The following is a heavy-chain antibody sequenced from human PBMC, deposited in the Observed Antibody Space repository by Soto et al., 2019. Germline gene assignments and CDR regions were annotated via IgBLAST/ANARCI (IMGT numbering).Heavy chain of an antibody. CDR3: AMAGNYRYFDA. D-gene: IGHD1-7*01. J-gene: IGHJ4*02. V-gene: IGHV4-61*08. CDR2: MSSRWGA. CDR1: GGTVSSGGYY. Sequence: SETLSLTCTVPGGTVSSGGYYWSWIRQPPGKGLEWIGYMSSRWGANYNPSLKSRVTISVDTSKTQFSLKRTSVTAADTAVYHCAMAGNYRYFDAWGQGTLVTVSS.